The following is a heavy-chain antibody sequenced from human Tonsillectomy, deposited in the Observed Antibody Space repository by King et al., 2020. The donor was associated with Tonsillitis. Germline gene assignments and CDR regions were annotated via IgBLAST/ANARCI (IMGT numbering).Heavy chain of an antibody. D-gene: IGHD3-3*01. CDR1: GRSISSYY. CDR3: AAQTYYDFWSGYNFDY. Sequence: VQLQESGPGLLKPSETLSLTCTVSGRSISSYYWSWIRQPPGKGLEWIGCIYYNGSTNYNPSLKRRVTISGDTSKNQISLKLSSVTAADTALYYCAAQTYYDFWSGYNFDYWGQGTLVTVSS. J-gene: IGHJ4*02. V-gene: IGHV4-59*01. CDR2: IYYNGST.